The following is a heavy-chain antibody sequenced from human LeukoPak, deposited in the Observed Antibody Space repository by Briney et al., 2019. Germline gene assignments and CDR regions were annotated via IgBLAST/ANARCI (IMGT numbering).Heavy chain of an antibody. CDR3: AKDAQHDDV. CDR2: NENGANT. D-gene: IGHD3-16*01. J-gene: IGHJ6*02. V-gene: IGHV3-23*01. Sequence: NENGANTHYADSVQGRITISRDNSKNTLYLQMSSLRVEDTAVYYCAKDAQHDDVWGPGTTVTVSS.